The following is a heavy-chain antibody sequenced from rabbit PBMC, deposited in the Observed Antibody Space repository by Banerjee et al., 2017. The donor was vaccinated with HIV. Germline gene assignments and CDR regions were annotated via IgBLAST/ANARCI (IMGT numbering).Heavy chain of an antibody. Sequence: QSLEESGGDLVKPGASLTLTCTASGFSFSSNDYMCWVRQAPGKGLEWISCIAGSSSAFTYSAAWAKGRFPISKTSSTTVTLQMTSLTVADTATYFCARDTGSSFSSYGMDLWGPGTLVTVS. CDR3: ARDTGSSFSSYGMDL. J-gene: IGHJ6*01. CDR1: GFSFSSNDY. CDR2: IAGSSSAFT. V-gene: IGHV1S40*01. D-gene: IGHD8-1*01.